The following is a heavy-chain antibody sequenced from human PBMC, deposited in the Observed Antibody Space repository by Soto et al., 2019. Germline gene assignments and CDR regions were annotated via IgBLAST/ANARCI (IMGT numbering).Heavy chain of an antibody. CDR2: ISSSSSTI. CDR3: ARGSIYYDILTGYYDYYYMDV. V-gene: IGHV3-48*01. CDR1: GFTFSSYS. Sequence: GGSLRLSCAASGFTFSSYSMNWVRQAPGKGPEWVSYISSSSSTIYYADSVKGRFTISRDNAKNSLYLQMNSLRAEDTAVYYCARGSIYYDILTGYYDYYYMDVWGKGTTVTVSS. J-gene: IGHJ6*03. D-gene: IGHD3-9*01.